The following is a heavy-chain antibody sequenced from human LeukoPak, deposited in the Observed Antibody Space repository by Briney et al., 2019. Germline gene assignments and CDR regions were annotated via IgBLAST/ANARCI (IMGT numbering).Heavy chain of an antibody. V-gene: IGHV3-7*01. D-gene: IGHD3-22*01. CDR1: AFTFSSYW. CDR3: VRDSYSRDLDY. J-gene: IGHJ4*02. CDR2: IKEDGSEQ. Sequence: GGSLRLSCAASAFTFSSYWMSWVRQAPGKGLEWVANIKEDGSEQYYVDSLKGRFTISRDNAKNSLYLQMNSLRDEDTAVYYCVRDSYSRDLDYWGQGTLVTVSS.